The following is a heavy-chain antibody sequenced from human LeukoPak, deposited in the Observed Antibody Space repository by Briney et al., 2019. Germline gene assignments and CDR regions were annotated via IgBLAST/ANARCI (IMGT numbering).Heavy chain of an antibody. Sequence: GGSLRLSCAASGFTFSSYWMSWVRQAPGKGLEWVANIKNGGIENYYVDSVKGRFTISRDNAKNSLYLQMNNLRAEDTAVYYCSRLRGYSYGYADYWGQGTLVTVSS. CDR3: SRLRGYSYGYADY. D-gene: IGHD5-18*01. J-gene: IGHJ4*02. CDR2: IKNGGIEN. CDR1: GFTFSSYW. V-gene: IGHV3-7*01.